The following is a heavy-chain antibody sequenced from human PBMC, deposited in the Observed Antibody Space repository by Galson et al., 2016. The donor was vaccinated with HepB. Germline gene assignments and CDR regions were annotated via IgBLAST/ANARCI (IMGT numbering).Heavy chain of an antibody. V-gene: IGHV4-34*01. CDR1: GASFSSYY. D-gene: IGHD3-9*01. CDR2: INHGGST. Sequence: SETLSLTCAVYGASFSSYYWRWVRQSPGKGLEWIGEINHGGSTNYNPSLKSRVTIDVDTSTNQFSLTLSSVTAADTAVYYCATSLGPLTGHQKGHDYYYAMDVWGQGTAVTVS. CDR3: ATSLGPLTGHQKGHDYYYAMDV. J-gene: IGHJ6*02.